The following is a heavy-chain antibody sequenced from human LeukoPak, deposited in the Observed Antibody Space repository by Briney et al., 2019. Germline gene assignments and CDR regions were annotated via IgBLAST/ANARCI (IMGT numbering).Heavy chain of an antibody. CDR3: ARRAGWFDP. Sequence: SETLSLTCTVSGGSISSYYWSWIRQPPGKGLEWIGYIYTSGSTNYNPSLKSRVTISVDTSKNQFSLKLSSVTAADTAVYYCARRAGWFDPWGQGTLVTVPS. CDR1: GGSISSYY. J-gene: IGHJ5*02. D-gene: IGHD6-13*01. V-gene: IGHV4-4*09. CDR2: IYTSGST.